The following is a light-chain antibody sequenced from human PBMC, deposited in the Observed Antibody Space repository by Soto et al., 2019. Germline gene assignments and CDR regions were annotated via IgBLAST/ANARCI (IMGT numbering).Light chain of an antibody. CDR2: DAS. J-gene: IGKJ4*01. CDR1: QDISNY. Sequence: DIQMTQSPSSLSASVGDRVTIICQASQDISNYLNWYQQKPGKAPKLLIYDASNLETGVPSRFSGSGSGTDFTFTISSLQAEDIATYYCQQYDNLPLTFGGGTKVEIK. CDR3: QQYDNLPLT. V-gene: IGKV1-33*01.